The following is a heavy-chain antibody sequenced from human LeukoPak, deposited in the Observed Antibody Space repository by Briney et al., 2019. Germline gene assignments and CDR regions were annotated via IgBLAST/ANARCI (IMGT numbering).Heavy chain of an antibody. J-gene: IGHJ4*02. V-gene: IGHV3-7*01. CDR3: GRAFPPLRTSSAGDL. CDR2: IDRDGSQK. Sequence: GGSLRLSCAVSGLTFSDCWMNWVRHTPGKGLEWVANIDRDGSQKNYGDSVKGRFSISRDNAKNSLYLQMNSLGAEDTAIYYCGRAFPPLRTSSAGDLWGQGILVTVSS. D-gene: IGHD3-16*01. CDR1: GLTFSDCW.